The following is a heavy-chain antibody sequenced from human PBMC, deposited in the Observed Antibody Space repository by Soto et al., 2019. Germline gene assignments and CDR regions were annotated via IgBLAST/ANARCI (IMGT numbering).Heavy chain of an antibody. D-gene: IGHD2-8*01. Sequence: QVQLVQSEAEVKKPGASVKVSCQTSGYTFTSYGISWVRQAPGQGLEWMGWISGYNGNTNYAQKLQGRVTMTTDTSTSTAYMELRSLRSADTAVYYCARDLYARMLPTDPWGQGTLVTVSS. CDR3: ARDLYARMLPTDP. V-gene: IGHV1-18*01. J-gene: IGHJ5*02. CDR2: ISGYNGNT. CDR1: GYTFTSYG.